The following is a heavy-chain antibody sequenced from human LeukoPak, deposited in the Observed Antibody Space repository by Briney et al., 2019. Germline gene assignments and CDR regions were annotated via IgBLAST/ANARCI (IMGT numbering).Heavy chain of an antibody. J-gene: IGHJ5*02. CDR2: ISGSGGDT. V-gene: IGHV3-23*01. Sequence: GGSLRLSCAASGFTFSSYAMSWVRQAPGKGLEWVSAISGSGGDTFYADSVKGRFTISRDNSKNTLFLQMNSLRAEDTALYYCANYSYYYDSSANYGWFDPWGQGTLVTVSS. CDR1: GFTFSSYA. CDR3: ANYSYYYDSSANYGWFDP. D-gene: IGHD3-22*01.